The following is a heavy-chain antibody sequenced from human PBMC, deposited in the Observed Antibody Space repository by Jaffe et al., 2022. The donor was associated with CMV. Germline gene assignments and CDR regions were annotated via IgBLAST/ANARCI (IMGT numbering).Heavy chain of an antibody. J-gene: IGHJ4*02. V-gene: IGHV3-7*01. CDR1: GFSFSSYW. CDR3: VRSMWGGYTNGWFIEEPYFDY. D-gene: IGHD6-13*01. CDR2: IKQDGSEK. Sequence: EVQLVESGGGLVQPGGSLRLSCAASGFSFSSYWMSWVRQAPGKGLEWVANIKQDGSEKYYVDSVKGRFTVSRDNAENSMYLQMDILSAEDTGVYYCVRSMWGGYTNGWFIEEPYFDYWGQGTLVTVSS.